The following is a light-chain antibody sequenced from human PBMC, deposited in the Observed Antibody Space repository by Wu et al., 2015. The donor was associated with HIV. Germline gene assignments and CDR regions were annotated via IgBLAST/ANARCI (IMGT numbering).Light chain of an antibody. CDR3: QQIYSTPKT. J-gene: IGKJ1*01. CDR2: AAS. V-gene: IGKV1-39*01. CDR1: QTIDSF. Sequence: DIQMTQSPSSLSASVGDRVTITCRASQTIDSFLHWFQQKPGAAPKLLIYAASNLQSGVPSRFSGSGSGTDFTLTINSLQPEDFATYYCQQIYSTPKTFGQGTKVEIK.